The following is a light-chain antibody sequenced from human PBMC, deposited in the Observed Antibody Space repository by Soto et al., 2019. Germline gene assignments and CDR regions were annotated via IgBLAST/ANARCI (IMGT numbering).Light chain of an antibody. CDR2: GPS. V-gene: IGKV3-15*01. CDR3: QQYNNWPRT. J-gene: IGKJ1*01. Sequence: EIVMTQSPAPLSVSPGERATLSCRASQSVSSNLAWYQQKPGQAPRLLIYGPSTRATGIPARFSGSGSGTEFTLTISSLQSEDFAVYYCQQYNNWPRTFGQGTKVEIK. CDR1: QSVSSN.